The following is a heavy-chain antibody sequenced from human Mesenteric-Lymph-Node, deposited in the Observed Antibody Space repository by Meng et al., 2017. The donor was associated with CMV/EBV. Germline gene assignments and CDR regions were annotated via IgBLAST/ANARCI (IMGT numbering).Heavy chain of an antibody. J-gene: IGHJ6*02. Sequence: GESLKISCKGSGYSFTGYWIAWVRQMPGKGLEWMGIIYPGDSDTRYSPSFQGQVTISADKSITTAYLQWSSLKASDTAMYYCARCGLWSGLEGYGMDVWGQGTTVTVSS. CDR1: GYSFTGYW. D-gene: IGHD3-3*01. CDR3: ARCGLWSGLEGYGMDV. V-gene: IGHV5-51*01. CDR2: IYPGDSDT.